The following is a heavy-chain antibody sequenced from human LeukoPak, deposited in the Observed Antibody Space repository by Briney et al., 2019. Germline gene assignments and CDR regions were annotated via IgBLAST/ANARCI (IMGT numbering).Heavy chain of an antibody. J-gene: IGHJ5*02. CDR2: IYYSGST. V-gene: IGHV4-59*08. CDR1: GVSISSYY. Sequence: NSSETLSLTCTVSGVSISSYYWSWIRQPPRKGLEWIGYIYYSGSTNYSPSLKSRVTISVDTSKNQFSLKLSSVTAADTAVYYCARVGYCSGGSCYTGHDWFDPWGQGTLDTVSS. D-gene: IGHD2-15*01. CDR3: ARVGYCSGGSCYTGHDWFDP.